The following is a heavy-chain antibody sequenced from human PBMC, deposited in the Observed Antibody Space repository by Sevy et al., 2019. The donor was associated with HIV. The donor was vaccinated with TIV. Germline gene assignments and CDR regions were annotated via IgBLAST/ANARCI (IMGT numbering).Heavy chain of an antibody. CDR1: GFTFSRYW. D-gene: IGHD4-17*01. J-gene: IGHJ5*02. CDR2: INPDGSDK. Sequence: GGSLRLSCAASGFTFSRYWMSWVRQAPAKGLQWVANINPDGSDKYYVGSLKGRFTISRDNAQNSLYLQMNNLGAEDTAVYYCARVMDYGELRNWFDPWGQGTLVTVSS. V-gene: IGHV3-7*01. CDR3: ARVMDYGELRNWFDP.